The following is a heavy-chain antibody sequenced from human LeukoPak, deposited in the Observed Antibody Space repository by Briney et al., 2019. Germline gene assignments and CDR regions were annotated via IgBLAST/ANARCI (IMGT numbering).Heavy chain of an antibody. CDR1: GGTFSSYA. CDR3: ARGGSIAARRDYYYMDV. Sequence: GASVKVSCKASGGTFSSYAINWVRQAPGQGLKWMGGIIPIFGTANYAQKFQGRVTITADEYTSTAYMELSSLRSEDTAVYYCARGGSIAARRDYYYMDVWGKGTTVTVSS. J-gene: IGHJ6*03. D-gene: IGHD6-6*01. CDR2: IIPIFGTA. V-gene: IGHV1-69*13.